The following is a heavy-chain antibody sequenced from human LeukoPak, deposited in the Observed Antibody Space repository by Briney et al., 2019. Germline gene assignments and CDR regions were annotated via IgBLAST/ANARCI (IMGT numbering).Heavy chain of an antibody. CDR2: INHSGST. Sequence: KPGRSLRPSCAASGFTFSDYYMSWIRQPPGKGLEWIGEINHSGSTNYNPSLKSRVTISVDTSKNQFSLKLSSVTAADTAVYYCARDSYYYDSSGLFFDYWGQGTLVTVSS. V-gene: IGHV4-34*01. J-gene: IGHJ4*02. D-gene: IGHD3-22*01. CDR3: ARDSYYYDSSGLFFDY. CDR1: GFTFSDYY.